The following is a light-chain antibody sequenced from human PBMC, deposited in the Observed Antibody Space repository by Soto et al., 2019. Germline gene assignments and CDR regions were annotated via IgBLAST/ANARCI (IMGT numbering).Light chain of an antibody. J-gene: IGLJ1*01. CDR2: TNT. Sequence: QALRTQPASECDTPGQRVTISCSGSSSTVGGNPVNWYQHVPTKAPKLRIYTNTQRPSGVPDLFAGSMAVTSAFLAISGLQSEDEADYYCASWDDTLNGPVFGTGTKVTGL. CDR3: ASWDDTLNGPV. V-gene: IGLV1-44*01. CDR1: SSTVGGNP.